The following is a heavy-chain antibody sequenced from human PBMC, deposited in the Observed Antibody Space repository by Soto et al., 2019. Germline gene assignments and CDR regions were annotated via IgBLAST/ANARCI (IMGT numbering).Heavy chain of an antibody. Sequence: GGSLRLSCAASGFTFNRHAIHWVRQAPGKGLEWVAVISKDGSNIYYVDSVKGRFTISRDNSKNTLYLQMDSLRDEDTAVYYCVRSRSGAVADSFDYWGQGTLVTVSS. CDR3: VRSRSGAVADSFDY. CDR1: GFTFNRHA. CDR2: ISKDGSNI. D-gene: IGHD3-10*01. J-gene: IGHJ4*02. V-gene: IGHV3-30*04.